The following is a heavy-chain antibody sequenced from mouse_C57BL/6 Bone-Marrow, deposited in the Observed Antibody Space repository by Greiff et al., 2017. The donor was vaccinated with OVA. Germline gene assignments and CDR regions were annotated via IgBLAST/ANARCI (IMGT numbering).Heavy chain of an antibody. CDR1: GFTFTDYY. CDR3: ARSYDSLGY. D-gene: IGHD2-4*01. V-gene: IGHV7-3*01. J-gene: IGHJ2*01. CDR2: IRNIANGYTT. Sequence: EVKLMESGGGLVQPGGSLSLSCAASGFTFTDYYMSWVRQPPGKALEWLGFIRNIANGYTTEYSASVKGRFTISRDNSQSILYLQMNALRAEDSATDYCARSYDSLGYWGKGTTLTVSS.